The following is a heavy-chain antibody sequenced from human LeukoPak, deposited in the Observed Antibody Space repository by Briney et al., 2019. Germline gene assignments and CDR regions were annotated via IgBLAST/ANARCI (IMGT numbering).Heavy chain of an antibody. D-gene: IGHD2-2*01. J-gene: IGHJ4*02. CDR1: GFTFSSYA. CDR3: AKDGQVVPAAYFDY. CDR2: ITASGGST. Sequence: GGSLRLSCAASGFTFSSYAMSWVRQAPGKGLEWVSAITASGGSTYYADSVKGRITTSRDNSKNTLYLQMNSLRAEETAVYYCAKDGQVVPAAYFDYWGQGTLVTVSS. V-gene: IGHV3-23*01.